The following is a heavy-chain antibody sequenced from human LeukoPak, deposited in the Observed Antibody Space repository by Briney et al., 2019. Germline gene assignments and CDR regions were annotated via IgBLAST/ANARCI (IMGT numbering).Heavy chain of an antibody. CDR1: GGSFSGYY. CDR2: INHSGST. Sequence: PSETLSLTCAVYGGSFSGYYWSWTRQPPGKGLEWIGEINHSGSTNYNPSLKSRVTISVDASKNQFSLKLSSVTAAGTAVYYCARRGCSSTSCYAFDYWGQGTLVTVSS. J-gene: IGHJ4*02. D-gene: IGHD2-2*01. CDR3: ARRGCSSTSCYAFDY. V-gene: IGHV4-34*01.